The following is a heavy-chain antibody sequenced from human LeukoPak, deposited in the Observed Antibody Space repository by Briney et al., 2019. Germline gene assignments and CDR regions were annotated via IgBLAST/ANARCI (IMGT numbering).Heavy chain of an antibody. Sequence: GASVKVSCKASGYTFTGYYMHWVRQAPGQGLEWMGWINPNSGGTNYAQKFQGRVTMTRDTSISTAYVELSRLRSDDTAVYYCARVRGTVGPRAFDIWGQGTMVTVSS. D-gene: IGHD4-17*01. CDR1: GYTFTGYY. CDR2: INPNSGGT. CDR3: ARVRGTVGPRAFDI. J-gene: IGHJ3*02. V-gene: IGHV1-2*02.